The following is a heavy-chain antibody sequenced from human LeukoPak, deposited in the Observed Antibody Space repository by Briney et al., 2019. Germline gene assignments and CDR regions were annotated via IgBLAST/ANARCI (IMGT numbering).Heavy chain of an antibody. CDR1: GFTFSSYW. CDR2: INSDRSST. Sequence: GGSLRLSCAASGFTFSSYWMHWVRQAPGKGLVWVSRINSDRSSTSYADSVKGRFTISRDNAKNTLYLQMNSLRAEDTAVYYCARDPITIFGVALDYWGQGTLDTVSS. J-gene: IGHJ4*02. V-gene: IGHV3-74*01. CDR3: ARDPITIFGVALDY. D-gene: IGHD3-3*01.